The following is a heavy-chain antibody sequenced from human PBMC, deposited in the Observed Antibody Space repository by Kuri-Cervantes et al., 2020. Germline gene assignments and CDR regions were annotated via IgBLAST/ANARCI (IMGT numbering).Heavy chain of an antibody. J-gene: IGHJ4*02. Sequence: GSLRLSCTVSGGSISSYYWSWIRQPPGKGLEWIGYIYYSGSTNYNPSLKSRVTISVDTSKNQFSLKLSSVTAADTAVYYCARGAGARPVKPRHFDYWGQGTLVTVSS. CDR3: ARGAGARPVKPRHFDY. CDR1: GGSISSYY. V-gene: IGHV4-59*12. D-gene: IGHD1-26*01. CDR2: IYYSGST.